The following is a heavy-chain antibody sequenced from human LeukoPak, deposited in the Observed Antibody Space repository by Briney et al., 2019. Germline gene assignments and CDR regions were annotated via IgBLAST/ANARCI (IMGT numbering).Heavy chain of an antibody. V-gene: IGHV1-8*01. CDR3: ARISDHNWYFDL. CDR1: GYTFTSYD. D-gene: IGHD1-14*01. J-gene: IGHJ2*01. CDR2: MNPSSGYT. Sequence: ASVKVSCKASGYTFTSYDINWVRQATGQGLEWMGWMNPSSGYTGYSQKFQGRVTMTRNTSVTTAYMELSSLRSEDTAVYYCARISDHNWYFDLWGRGTLVTVSS.